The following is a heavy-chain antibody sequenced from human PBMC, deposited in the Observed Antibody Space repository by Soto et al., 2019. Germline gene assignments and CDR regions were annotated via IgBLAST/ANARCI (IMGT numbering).Heavy chain of an antibody. CDR3: ARGQTGNCNGGSCHSRYYYYAMDV. CDR1: GYTFTSCG. J-gene: IGHJ6*02. CDR2: INAGIGNT. V-gene: IGHV1-3*01. D-gene: IGHD2-15*01. Sequence: ASVKVSCKASGYTFTSCGMRWVRQAPGQRLEWMGGINAGIGNTKYSQKFQGRVTISRDTSASTGYMELSSLRSEDTAVYYCARGQTGNCNGGSCHSRYYYYAMDVWGQGTTVTVSS.